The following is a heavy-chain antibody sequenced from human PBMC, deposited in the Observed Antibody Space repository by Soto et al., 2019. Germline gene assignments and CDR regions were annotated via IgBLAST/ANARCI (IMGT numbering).Heavy chain of an antibody. J-gene: IGHJ1*01. D-gene: IGHD2-2*01. Sequence: SETLSLTCTVSGGSISSYYWSWIRQPPGKGLEWIGYIFYSGSTNYNPSLKSRVTISVDTSKNQFSLKLSSVTAADTAVYYCARLHASCGQGSLVPGSS. V-gene: IGHV4-59*08. CDR3: ARLHAS. CDR2: IFYSGST. CDR1: GGSISSYY.